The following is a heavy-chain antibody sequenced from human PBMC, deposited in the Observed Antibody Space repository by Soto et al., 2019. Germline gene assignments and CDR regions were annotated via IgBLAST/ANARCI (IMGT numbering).Heavy chain of an antibody. Sequence: QVQLVQSGADVKKPRASIKISCEASGYIFTDYAIHWLRQAPGQRLEWMGWINTVNSDTRFSQKLQGRVTITSDTFANTAYMELSSLRSEDTAVYYCARENLLYDFYSYDLWGQGTQVTVSS. CDR1: GYIFTDYA. D-gene: IGHD2-15*01. V-gene: IGHV1-3*04. CDR2: INTVNSDT. CDR3: ARENLLYDFYSYDL. J-gene: IGHJ5*02.